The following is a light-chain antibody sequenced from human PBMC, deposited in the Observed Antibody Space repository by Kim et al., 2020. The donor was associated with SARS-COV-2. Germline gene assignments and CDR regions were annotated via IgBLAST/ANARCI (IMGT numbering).Light chain of an antibody. CDR1: SLGRKN. V-gene: IGLV3-9*01. J-gene: IGLJ1*01. Sequence: SGAPGQTASITCGGNSLGRKNVHWYQQKPGQAPVLVIFRDNNRPSGIPERFSASTSGNTATLTISGAQAGDEADYYCQVWDSDTYLFGTGTKVTVL. CDR2: RDN. CDR3: QVWDSDTYL.